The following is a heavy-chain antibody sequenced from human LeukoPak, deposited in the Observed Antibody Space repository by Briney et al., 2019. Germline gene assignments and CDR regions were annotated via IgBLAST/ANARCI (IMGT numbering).Heavy chain of an antibody. CDR2: ISRSSTYI. Sequence: GGSLRLSCAASGFTFSSYSMNWVRQAPGKGLEWVSSISRSSTYIYYADSVKGRFTISRDNAKNSLYLQMNSLRAEDTAVYYCAGENYYDSSGFYWGQGTLVTVSS. J-gene: IGHJ4*02. CDR3: AGENYYDSSGFY. CDR1: GFTFSSYS. V-gene: IGHV3-21*01. D-gene: IGHD3-22*01.